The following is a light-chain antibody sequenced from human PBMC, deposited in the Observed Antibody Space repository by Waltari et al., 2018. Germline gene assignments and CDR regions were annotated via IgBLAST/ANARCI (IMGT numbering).Light chain of an antibody. Sequence: QSALTQPASVSGSPGQSITIPCTGTSSDVGGYNYVSWYQQYPGKAPKLMIYVVSNRPSGVSNRFSGSKSGNTASLTISGLQAEDEADYYCTSYTSSRTRVFGGGTKLTVL. J-gene: IGLJ3*02. CDR2: VVS. CDR3: TSYTSSRTRV. V-gene: IGLV2-14*03. CDR1: SSDVGGYNY.